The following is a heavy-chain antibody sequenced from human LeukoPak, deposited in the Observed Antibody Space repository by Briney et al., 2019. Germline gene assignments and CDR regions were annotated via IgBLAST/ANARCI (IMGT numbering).Heavy chain of an antibody. Sequence: GGSLRLSCAASGFTFSSYAMSWVRQAPGKGLEWLSAISGSGGTTHYADSVKGRFTISRDNSKNTLYLQIHFLRAEATAVYYCAKGLSTVTTRPDDTFDIWGQGTMVIVSS. V-gene: IGHV3-23*01. D-gene: IGHD4-17*01. CDR1: GFTFSSYA. CDR3: AKGLSTVTTRPDDTFDI. CDR2: ISGSGGTT. J-gene: IGHJ3*02.